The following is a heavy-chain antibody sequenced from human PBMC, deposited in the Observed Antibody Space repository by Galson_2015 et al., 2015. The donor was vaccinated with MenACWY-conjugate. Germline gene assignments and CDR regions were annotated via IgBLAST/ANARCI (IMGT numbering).Heavy chain of an antibody. V-gene: IGHV4-59*01. J-gene: IGHJ3*01. CDR1: GGSISSYY. Sequence: SETLSLTCTVSGGSISSYYWNWIRQPPGKGLEWIGYVYYSGSTNYNPSLKSRVTISVDTSKNQFSLKLTSVTAADTAVYYCARDISMVRGVMGLWGQGTKVTVSS. D-gene: IGHD3-10*01. CDR3: ARDISMVRGVMGL. CDR2: VYYSGST.